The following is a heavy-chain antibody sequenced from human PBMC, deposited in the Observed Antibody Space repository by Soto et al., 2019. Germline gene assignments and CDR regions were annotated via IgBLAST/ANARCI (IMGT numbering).Heavy chain of an antibody. CDR1: GFTFSSYA. V-gene: IGHV3-64*01. CDR2: ISSNGGST. CDR3: ARADYGDKRNFDY. Sequence: EVQLVESGGGLVQPGGSLRLSCAASGFTFSSYAMHWVRQAPGKGLEYVSAISSNGGSTYYANSVKGRFTISRDNSKNTLYLQMGSLRAEDMAVYYCARADYGDKRNFDYWGQGTLVTVSS. J-gene: IGHJ4*02. D-gene: IGHD4-17*01.